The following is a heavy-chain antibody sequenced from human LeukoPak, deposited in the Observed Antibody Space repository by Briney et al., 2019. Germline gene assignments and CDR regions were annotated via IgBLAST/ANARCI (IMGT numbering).Heavy chain of an antibody. V-gene: IGHV4-39*01. Sequence: PSQTLSLTCSVSGGSVSSSNYHWAWIRQSPGMGLVWIGTLFSTGLTSQNLNTSLKSQLTLSVDTSKNQFSLKLSAVTAADTAVYYCARLRFLSLFGPWGQGTLVTVSS. J-gene: IGHJ5*02. CDR1: GGSVSSSNYH. D-gene: IGHD3-3*01. CDR3: ARLRFLSLFGP. CDR2: LFSTGLT.